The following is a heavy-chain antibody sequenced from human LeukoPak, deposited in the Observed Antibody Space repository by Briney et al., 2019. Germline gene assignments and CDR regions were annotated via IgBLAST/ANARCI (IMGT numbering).Heavy chain of an antibody. CDR1: GFTFSSYG. CDR3: ARESVYAFDI. J-gene: IGHJ3*02. Sequence: GGSLRLSCAASGFTFSSYGMHWVRQAPGKGLEWVAFIRYTGSNKYYADSVKGRFTISRDNSKNTLYLQMNGLRAEDTAVYYCARESVYAFDIWGQGTMVTVSS. CDR2: IRYTGSNK. V-gene: IGHV3-30*02.